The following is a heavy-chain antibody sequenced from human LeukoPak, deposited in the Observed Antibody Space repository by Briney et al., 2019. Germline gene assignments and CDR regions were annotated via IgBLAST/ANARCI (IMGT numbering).Heavy chain of an antibody. J-gene: IGHJ4*02. CDR2: IYYSGST. Sequence: SETLSLTCTVSGGSISSYYWSWIRQPPGKGLEWIGYIYYSGSTNYNPSLKSRVTISVDTSKNQFSLKLSSVTAADTAVYYCARVGGTYTLYYFDYWGRGTLVTVSS. CDR1: GGSISSYY. V-gene: IGHV4-59*01. D-gene: IGHD2-15*01. CDR3: ARVGGTYTLYYFDY.